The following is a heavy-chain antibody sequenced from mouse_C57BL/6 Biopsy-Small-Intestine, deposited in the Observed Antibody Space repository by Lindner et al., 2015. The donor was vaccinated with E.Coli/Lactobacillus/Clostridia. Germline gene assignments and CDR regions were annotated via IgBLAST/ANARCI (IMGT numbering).Heavy chain of an antibody. J-gene: IGHJ3*01. Sequence: LQESGAELVRPGASVTLSCKASGYTFTDYEMHWVKQTPVHGLEWIGSFDPETGGTAYSQNFKGKAILTADKSSSTAYMELRSLTSEDSAVYYCTNYYGNYGWFTYWGQGTLVTVSA. CDR1: GYTFTDYE. D-gene: IGHD2-1*01. CDR3: TNYYGNYGWFTY. V-gene: IGHV1-15*01. CDR2: FDPETGGT.